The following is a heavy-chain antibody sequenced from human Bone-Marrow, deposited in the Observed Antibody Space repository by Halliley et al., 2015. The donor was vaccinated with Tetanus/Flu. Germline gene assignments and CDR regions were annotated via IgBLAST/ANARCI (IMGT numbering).Heavy chain of an antibody. J-gene: IGHJ1*01. CDR1: GFTFSNFA. CDR3: AKDLSSDWIPEYFHQ. Sequence: SLRLSCAASGFTFSNFAMTWLRQAPGKGPEWVSSVSATGGTYYRDSVKGRFTISRDSSKSMMFLQMNSLRAEDTAVYYCAKDLSSDWIPEYFHQWGQGTLVIVSS. CDR2: VSATGGT. D-gene: IGHD2-21*02. V-gene: IGHV3-23*01.